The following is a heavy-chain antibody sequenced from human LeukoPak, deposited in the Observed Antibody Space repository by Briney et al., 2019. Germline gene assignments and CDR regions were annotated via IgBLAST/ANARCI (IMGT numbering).Heavy chain of an antibody. CDR3: ARRRYYDGSGYLE. CDR1: ADSVSRSDSY. V-gene: IGHV4-39*01. J-gene: IGHJ1*01. CDR2: IYYSGRP. Sequence: SETLSLTCSVSADSVSRSDSYWDWIRQPPGKGLEWIGTIYYSGRPYYSPSPKSRVTLSVDTSSNQFSLNLRSVTAADTAVYYCARRRYYDGSGYLEWGQGTLLSVSS. D-gene: IGHD3-22*01.